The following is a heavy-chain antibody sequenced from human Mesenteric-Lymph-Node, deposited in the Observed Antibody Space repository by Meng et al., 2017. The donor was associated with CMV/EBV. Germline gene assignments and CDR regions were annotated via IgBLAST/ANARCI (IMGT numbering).Heavy chain of an antibody. V-gene: IGHV3-9*01. D-gene: IGHD6-19*01. CDR2: ISWNSDNI. CDR1: GFTFSSYS. CDR3: ARDGLALDV. Sequence: GGSLRLSCAASGFTFSSYSMNWVRQAPGKGLEWVSGISWNSDNIGYGDSVRGRFTISRDNAKNSLYLQMNSLRPEDTALYYCARDGLALDVWGQGTTVTVSS. J-gene: IGHJ6*02.